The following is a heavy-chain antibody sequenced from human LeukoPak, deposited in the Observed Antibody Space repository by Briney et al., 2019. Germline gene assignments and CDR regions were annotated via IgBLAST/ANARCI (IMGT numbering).Heavy chain of an antibody. V-gene: IGHV5-51*01. J-gene: IGHJ4*02. Sequence: GESRNISGKSSGYTFTSDLIAGVRQIPGKGLEWMGIVYGGDSDTSYSPSFQGQVTFSDDQSIRTGYLQWSSLKASDTAMYYCARLMYYDGSGYPGFDVWGQGTMVTVSS. CDR3: ARLMYYDGSGYPGFDV. D-gene: IGHD3-22*01. CDR2: VYGGDSDT. CDR1: GYTFTSDL.